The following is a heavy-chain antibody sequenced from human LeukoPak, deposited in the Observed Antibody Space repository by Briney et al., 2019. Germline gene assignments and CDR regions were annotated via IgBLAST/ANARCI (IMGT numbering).Heavy chain of an antibody. CDR2: ISGSGGST. CDR3: AKWGNSQADLPPPSYYYYYGMDV. Sequence: LTGGSLRLSCSASGFTFSSSTMHWVRQAPEKGLEYVSAISGSGGSTYYADSVKGRFTISRDNSKNTLYLQMNSLRAEDTAVYYCAKWGNSQADLPPPSYYYYYGMDVWGQGTTVTVSS. V-gene: IGHV3-23*01. J-gene: IGHJ6*02. D-gene: IGHD3-16*01. CDR1: GFTFSSST.